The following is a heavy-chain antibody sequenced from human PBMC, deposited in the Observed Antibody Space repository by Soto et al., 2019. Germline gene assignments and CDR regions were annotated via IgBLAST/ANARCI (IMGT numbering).Heavy chain of an antibody. D-gene: IGHD6-19*01. CDR1: GFTFSSYE. Sequence: GGSLRLSCAASGFTFSSYEMNWVRQAPGKGLEWVSYISSSGSTIYYADSVKGRFTISRDNAKNSLYLQMNSLRAEDTAVYYCARASSGWYYYFDYWGQGTLVTVSS. J-gene: IGHJ4*02. V-gene: IGHV3-48*03. CDR2: ISSSGSTI. CDR3: ARASSGWYYYFDY.